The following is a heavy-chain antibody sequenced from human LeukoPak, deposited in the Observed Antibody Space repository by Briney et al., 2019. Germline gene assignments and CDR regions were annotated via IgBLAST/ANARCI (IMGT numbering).Heavy chain of an antibody. CDR1: GYTFTNYG. CDR3: ARGGVASNYFDY. V-gene: IGHV1-18*01. CDR2: ISAYNGNT. J-gene: IGHJ4*02. Sequence: ASVQVSCLASGYTFTNYGISWVRQAPGQGLEGMGWISAYNGNTNYAQKLQGRVTMTTDTSTSTAYMELRSLRSDDTAVYYCARGGVASNYFDYWGQGTLVTVSS. D-gene: IGHD1-26*01.